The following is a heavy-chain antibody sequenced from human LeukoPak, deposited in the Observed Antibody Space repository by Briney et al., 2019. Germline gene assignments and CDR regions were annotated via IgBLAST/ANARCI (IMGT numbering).Heavy chain of an antibody. CDR3: ATVSTYYYGPLSGGY. CDR2: FDPEGGET. D-gene: IGHD3-10*01. Sequence: ASVKVSCKVSGYTLTELSMHWVRQAPGKGLEWMGGFDPEGGETIYAQKFQGRVTMTEDTSTDTAYMELSSLRSEDTAVYYCATVSTYYYGPLSGGYWGQGTLVTVSS. J-gene: IGHJ4*02. V-gene: IGHV1-24*01. CDR1: GYTLTELS.